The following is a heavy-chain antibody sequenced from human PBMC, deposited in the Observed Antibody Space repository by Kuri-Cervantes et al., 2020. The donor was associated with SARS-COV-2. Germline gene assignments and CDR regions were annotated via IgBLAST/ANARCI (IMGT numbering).Heavy chain of an antibody. CDR3: ARDTRGGLFQPDAFDI. Sequence: SVKVSRKASGGTFSSYAISWVRQAPGQGLEWMGGIIPIFGTANYAQRFQGRVTITADESTSTAYMELSSLRSEDAAVYYCARDTRGGLFQPDAFDIWGQGTMVTVSS. J-gene: IGHJ3*02. D-gene: IGHD3-22*01. CDR2: IIPIFGTA. V-gene: IGHV1-69*13. CDR1: GGTFSSYA.